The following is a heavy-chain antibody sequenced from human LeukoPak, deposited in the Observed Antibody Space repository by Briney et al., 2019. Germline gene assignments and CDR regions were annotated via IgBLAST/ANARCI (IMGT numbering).Heavy chain of an antibody. V-gene: IGHV3-23*01. Sequence: AISGSGGSTYYADSVKGRFTISRDNSKNTLYLQMNSLRAEDTAVYYCAKGRPDGYYYFDYWGQGTLVTVSS. CDR3: AKGRPDGYYYFDY. J-gene: IGHJ4*02. CDR2: ISGSGGST. D-gene: IGHD5-18*01.